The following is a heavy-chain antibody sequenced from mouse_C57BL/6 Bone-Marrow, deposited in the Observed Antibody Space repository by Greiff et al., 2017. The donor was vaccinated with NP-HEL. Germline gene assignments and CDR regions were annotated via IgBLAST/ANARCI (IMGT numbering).Heavy chain of an antibody. J-gene: IGHJ2*01. Sequence: QVQLQQPGAELVMPGASVKLSCKASGYTFTSYWMHWVKQRPGQGLEWIGEIDPSDSYTNYNQKFKGKSTLTVDKSSSTAYMQLSSLTSEDSAVYYCALSITTVVDYWGQGTTLTVSS. CDR3: ALSITTVVDY. CDR2: IDPSDSYT. CDR1: GYTFTSYW. V-gene: IGHV1-69*01. D-gene: IGHD1-1*01.